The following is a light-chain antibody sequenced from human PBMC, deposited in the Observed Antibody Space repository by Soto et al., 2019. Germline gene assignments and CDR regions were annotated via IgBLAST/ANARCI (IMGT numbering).Light chain of an antibody. V-gene: IGLV2-23*01. Sequence: QSALTQPASVSGSPGQSITISCTGTRSDVGSGNHNLVSWYRQRPGTAPKLMIYEGTKRPSGVSNRFSGSKSGYTASLTISGLQAEDEADHYCCSYAGSSAYVFGTGTKVTVL. CDR2: EGT. CDR3: CSYAGSSAYV. CDR1: RSDVGSGNHNL. J-gene: IGLJ1*01.